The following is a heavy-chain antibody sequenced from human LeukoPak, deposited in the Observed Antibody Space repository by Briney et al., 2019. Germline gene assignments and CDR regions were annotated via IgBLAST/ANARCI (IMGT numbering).Heavy chain of an antibody. V-gene: IGHV3-30*18. CDR2: ISHDESTK. J-gene: IGHJ1*01. Sequence: GGSLRLSCAASGFIFSGYGMHWVRQAPGKGLEWVALISHDESTKHYADSVKGRFTISRDNSKHTLYLQMNNLRVEDTAVYYCAKDRIVISFGDVSKHWGQGTLVTVSS. D-gene: IGHD3-10*01. CDR1: GFIFSGYG. CDR3: AKDRIVISFGDVSKH.